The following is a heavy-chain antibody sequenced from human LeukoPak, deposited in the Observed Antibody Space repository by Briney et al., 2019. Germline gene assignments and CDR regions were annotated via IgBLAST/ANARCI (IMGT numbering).Heavy chain of an antibody. Sequence: GGSLRLSCAASGFSFSSYAMRWVRQAPGKGLEWVSSISGSADSTYYADSVKGRFTISRDNSKNTLYLQMNSLRAEDTAVYYCAVSNYWYPVDYWGQGTLVTVSS. CDR1: GFSFSSYA. V-gene: IGHV3-23*01. CDR3: AVSNYWYPVDY. J-gene: IGHJ4*02. CDR2: ISGSADST. D-gene: IGHD4-11*01.